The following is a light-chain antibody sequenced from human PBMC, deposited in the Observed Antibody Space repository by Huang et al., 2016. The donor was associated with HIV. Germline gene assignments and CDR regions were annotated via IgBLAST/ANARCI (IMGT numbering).Light chain of an antibody. J-gene: IGKJ4*01. Sequence: DIVLTQSPDTLSLSPGARAALSCRAIQNITNNYLAWYQQRSGQAPRLLIYGASNRAMGIPDRFSGSGSGTDFTLIINRLEPQDSAVYYCQQYLSSPLTFGGGTNVEIK. CDR3: QQYLSSPLT. V-gene: IGKV3-20*01. CDR2: GAS. CDR1: QNITNNY.